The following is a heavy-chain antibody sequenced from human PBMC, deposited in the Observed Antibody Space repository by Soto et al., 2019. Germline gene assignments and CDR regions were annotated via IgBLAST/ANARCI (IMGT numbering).Heavy chain of an antibody. CDR3: ARDAYCGGDCYSSYFDY. CDR2: IWYDGSNK. D-gene: IGHD2-21*02. V-gene: IGHV3-33*01. CDR1: GFTFSSYG. J-gene: IGHJ4*02. Sequence: GGSLRLFCAASGFTFSSYGMHWVRQAPGKGLEWVAVIWYDGSNKYYADSVKGRFTISRDNSKNTLYLQMNSLRAEDTAVYYCARDAYCGGDCYSSYFDYWGQGTLVTVSS.